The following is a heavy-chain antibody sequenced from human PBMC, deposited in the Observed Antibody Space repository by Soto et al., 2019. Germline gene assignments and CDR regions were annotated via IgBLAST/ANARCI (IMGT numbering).Heavy chain of an antibody. J-gene: IGHJ6*02. V-gene: IGHV1-69*12. CDR3: ARDKDREQLGGNYYYALDV. CDR1: GDTFSSFA. CDR2: IIPIFRTP. D-gene: IGHD1-1*01. Sequence: QVQLVQSGAEVKKPGSSVKVSCKASGDTFSSFAISWVRQAPGQGLEWMGGIIPIFRTPKYAQKFQGRVTITADEPTGTAYMELSSLRSDDTAVYYCARDKDREQLGGNYYYALDVWGQGTTVIVSS.